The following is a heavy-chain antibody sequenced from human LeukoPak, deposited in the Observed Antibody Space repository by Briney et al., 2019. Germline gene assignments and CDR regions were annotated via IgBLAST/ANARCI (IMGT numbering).Heavy chain of an antibody. CDR1: GFTFSSYE. Sequence: PGGSLRLSRAAPGFTFSSYEMHWVRQAPGKGLEWVSYISSSDSTMYYADSVKGRFTISRDNAKNSLYLQMNSLRAEDTAVYYCARDYGGSSPFDYWGQGTLVTVSS. CDR2: ISSSDSTM. J-gene: IGHJ4*02. V-gene: IGHV3-48*03. CDR3: ARDYGGSSPFDY. D-gene: IGHD4-23*01.